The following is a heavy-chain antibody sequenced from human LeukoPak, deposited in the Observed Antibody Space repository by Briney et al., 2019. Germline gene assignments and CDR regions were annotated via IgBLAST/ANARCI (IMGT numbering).Heavy chain of an antibody. J-gene: IGHJ4*01. V-gene: IGHV4-61*02. CDR2: IYTSGST. CDR3: ARVSTGRIAVAGTPKYYFDY. D-gene: IGHD6-19*01. Sequence: PSQTLSLTCTVSGGSISSGSYYWSWIRQPAGKGLEWIGRIYTSGSTNYNPSLKSRVTISVDTSKNQFSLKLSSVTAADTAVYCCARVSTGRIAVAGTPKYYFDYWGQGTLVTVSS. CDR1: GGSISSGSYY.